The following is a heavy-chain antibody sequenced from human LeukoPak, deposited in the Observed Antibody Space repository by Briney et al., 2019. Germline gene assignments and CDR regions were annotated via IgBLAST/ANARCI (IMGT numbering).Heavy chain of an antibody. CDR2: ISAYNGNT. D-gene: IGHD6-13*01. CDR1: SYTFTSYG. J-gene: IGHJ4*02. Sequence: ASVKVSCKASSYTFTSYGISWVRQAPGQGLEWMGWISAYNGNTNYAQKLQGRVTMTTDTSTSTAYMELRSLRSDDTAVYYCARGVPSYSSRYYFDYWGQGTLVTVSS. CDR3: ARGVPSYSSRYYFDY. V-gene: IGHV1-18*01.